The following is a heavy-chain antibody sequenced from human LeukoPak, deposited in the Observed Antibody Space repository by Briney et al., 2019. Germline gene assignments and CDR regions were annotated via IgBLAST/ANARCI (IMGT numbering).Heavy chain of an antibody. CDR1: GDSISSYY. D-gene: IGHD3-10*01. V-gene: IGHV4-59*08. CDR3: ARQPHYGSGSYYTWRPIDY. Sequence: PSGTLSLTCAVSGDSISSYYWSWIRQPPGKGLEWIGYIYYSGSTYYNPSLKSRVTISVDTSKNQFSLKLSSVTAADTAVYYCARQPHYGSGSYYTWRPIDYWGQGTLVTVSS. J-gene: IGHJ4*02. CDR2: IYYSGST.